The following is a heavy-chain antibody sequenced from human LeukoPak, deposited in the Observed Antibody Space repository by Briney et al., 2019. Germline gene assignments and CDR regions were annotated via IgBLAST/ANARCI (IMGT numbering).Heavy chain of an antibody. D-gene: IGHD3-10*01. CDR2: IIPIFGTA. J-gene: IGHJ6*02. CDR3: ARDWFGELLRNPLYYYYGMDV. CDR1: GGTFSSYA. V-gene: IGHV1-69*01. Sequence: GASVKVSCKASGGTFSSYAISWVRQAPGQGLEWMGGIIPIFGTANYAQKFQGRVTITADESTSTAYMELSSLRSEDTAVYYCARDWFGELLRNPLYYYYGMDVWGQGTTVTVSS.